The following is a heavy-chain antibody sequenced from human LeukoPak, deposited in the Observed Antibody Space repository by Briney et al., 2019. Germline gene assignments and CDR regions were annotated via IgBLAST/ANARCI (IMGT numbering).Heavy chain of an antibody. CDR3: ARHLYSSGWYGWFDP. CDR2: INPSGST. D-gene: IGHD6-13*01. V-gene: IGHV4-34*01. CDR1: SGSFSGYY. J-gene: IGHJ5*02. Sequence: SETLSLTCAVSSGSFSGYYWSWIRQPPGKGLEWIGEINPSGSTNYNPSLKSRVSISVDTSKNQFSLKLSSETAADTAVYYCARHLYSSGWYGWFDPWGREPWSPSPQ.